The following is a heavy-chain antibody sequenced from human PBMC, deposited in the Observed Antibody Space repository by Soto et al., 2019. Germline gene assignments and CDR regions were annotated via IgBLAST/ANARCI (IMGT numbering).Heavy chain of an antibody. D-gene: IGHD2-2*02. CDR1: GYSFTSYW. V-gene: IGHV5-51*01. Sequence: PGESLKISCKGSGYSFTSYWIGWVRQMPGKGLEWMGIIYPGDSDTRYSPSFQGQVTISADKSISTAYLQWSSLKASDTAMYYCARRSSYTRNYYYYYMDVWGKGTTVTVSS. CDR3: ARRSSYTRNYYYYYMDV. CDR2: IYPGDSDT. J-gene: IGHJ6*03.